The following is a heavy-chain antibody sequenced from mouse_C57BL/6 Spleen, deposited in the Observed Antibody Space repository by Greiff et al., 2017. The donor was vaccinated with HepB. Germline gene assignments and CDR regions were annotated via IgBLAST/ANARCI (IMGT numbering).Heavy chain of an antibody. CDR2: IDPANGNT. V-gene: IGHV14-3*01. D-gene: IGHD2-2*01. CDR1: GFNIKNTY. Sequence: VQLKESVAELVRPGASVKLSCTASGFNIKNTYMHWVKQRPEQGLEWIGRIDPANGNTKYAPKFQGKATITADTSSNTAYLQLSSLTSEDTAIYYCARSTMVTGDSFDYWGQGTTLTVSS. CDR3: ARSTMVTGDSFDY. J-gene: IGHJ2*01.